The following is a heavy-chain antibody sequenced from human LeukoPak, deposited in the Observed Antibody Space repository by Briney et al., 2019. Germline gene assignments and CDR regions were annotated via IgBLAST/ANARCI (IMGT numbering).Heavy chain of an antibody. V-gene: IGHV1-69*04. D-gene: IGHD5-18*01. CDR3: ARDRGYSYGRDY. CDR1: GYTFSSYT. Sequence: SVKVSCKASGYTFSSYTISWVRQAPGQGLEWMGRIIPILGIANYAQKFQGRVTITADKSTSTAYMELSSLRSEDTAVYYCARDRGYSYGRDYWGQGALVTVSS. CDR2: IIPILGIA. J-gene: IGHJ4*02.